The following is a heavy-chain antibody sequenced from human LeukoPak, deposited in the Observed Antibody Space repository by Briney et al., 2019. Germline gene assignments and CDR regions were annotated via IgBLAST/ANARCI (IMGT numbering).Heavy chain of an antibody. D-gene: IGHD3-10*01. CDR2: IYYSGST. Sequence: SETLSLTCTVSGGSISSSSYYWGWIRQPPGKGLEWIGSIYYSGSTYYNPSLKSRVTISVDTSKNQFSLKLSSVTAADTAVYYCARLTFTTRYGSGTTGYWGQGTLVTVSS. CDR1: GGSISSSSYY. CDR3: ARLTFTTRYGSGTTGY. V-gene: IGHV4-39*07. J-gene: IGHJ4*02.